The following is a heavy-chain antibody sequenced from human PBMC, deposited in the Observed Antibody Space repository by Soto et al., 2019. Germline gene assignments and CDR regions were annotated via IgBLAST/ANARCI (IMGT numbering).Heavy chain of an antibody. CDR3: AKVAGGLGYFDL. Sequence: PXGSLRLSCVASGFTFSDYAMTWVRQAPGKGLEWVATISATGGNIEYTDSLKGRFTISRDNSKNTLYLQLNGLTSDDTAVHYCAKVAGGLGYFDLWGRGTLVTVSS. D-gene: IGHD3-16*01. CDR1: GFTFSDYA. CDR2: ISATGGNI. V-gene: IGHV3-23*01. J-gene: IGHJ2*01.